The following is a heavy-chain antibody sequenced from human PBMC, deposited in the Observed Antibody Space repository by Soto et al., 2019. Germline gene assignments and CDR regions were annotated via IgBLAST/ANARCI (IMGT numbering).Heavy chain of an antibody. J-gene: IGHJ6*02. CDR3: ARVQDIVVVPAATTIYGMDV. D-gene: IGHD2-2*01. CDR1: GDSVSSNSAA. CDR2: TYYRSKWYN. V-gene: IGHV6-1*01. Sequence: SQTLSLTCAISGDSVSSNSAAWNWIRQSPSRGLEWLGRTYYRSKWYNDYAVSVKSRITINPDTSKNQFSLQLNSVTPEDTAVYYCARVQDIVVVPAATTIYGMDVWGQGTTVTVS.